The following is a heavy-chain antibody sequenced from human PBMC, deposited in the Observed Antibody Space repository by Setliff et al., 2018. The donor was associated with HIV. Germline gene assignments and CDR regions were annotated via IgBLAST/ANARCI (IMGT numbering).Heavy chain of an antibody. CDR1: GGSISSYY. V-gene: IGHV4-59*12. CDR3: ARDGRFASGAKFDAFDI. D-gene: IGHD3-16*01. CDR2: IYYSGST. J-gene: IGHJ3*02. Sequence: SETLSLTCTVSGGSISSYYWSWIRQPPGKGLEWIGYIYYSGSTNYNPSLKSRVTISVDTSKNQFSLKLSSVTAADTAVYYCARDGRFASGAKFDAFDIWGQGTMVTVSS.